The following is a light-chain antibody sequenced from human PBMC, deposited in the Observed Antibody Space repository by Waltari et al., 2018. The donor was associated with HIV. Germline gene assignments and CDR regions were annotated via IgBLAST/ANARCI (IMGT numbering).Light chain of an antibody. CDR3: QMWDSRTDHWV. V-gene: IGLV3-21*04. Sequence: SYVLTQPPSESVAPGQTARISCGGNAIGSGNVQWYQQKPGQAPIMVIYNDGDRPSGIPERFSGSNSGNTATLTITRVEAGDEADYYCQMWDSRTDHWVFGGGTQLTVL. J-gene: IGLJ3*02. CDR1: AIGSGN. CDR2: NDG.